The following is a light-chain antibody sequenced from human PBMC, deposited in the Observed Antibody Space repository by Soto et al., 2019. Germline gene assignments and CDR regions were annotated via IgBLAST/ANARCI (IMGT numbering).Light chain of an antibody. J-gene: IGLJ2*01. CDR3: QSYVRINVNVV. V-gene: IGLV6-57*02. CDR2: EDN. CDR1: SGSIGSDY. Sequence: NFMLTQPHSVSESPGKTVTISCTGSSGSIGSDYVQWLQQRPGSTATTVIFEDNQRPSGGSARFSGSVDSSSTSASLTISGLQTEDEADYCEQSYVRINVNVVFGGGTKVTVL.